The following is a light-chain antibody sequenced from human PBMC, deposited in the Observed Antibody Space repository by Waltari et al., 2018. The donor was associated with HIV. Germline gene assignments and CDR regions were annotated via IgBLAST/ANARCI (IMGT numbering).Light chain of an antibody. CDR3: QSYDMSQSGSLV. V-gene: IGLV1-40*01. CDR2: DNN. J-gene: IGLJ2*01. Sequence: QSVLTQPPSVSGAPGQRVTIACTGTRSNIGAGFDVHWYQQIPGNAPKLLIHDNNSRPSGVPDRFSGSKSGTSASLAITGLQSEDEADYYCQSYDMSQSGSLVFGGGTKRTVL. CDR1: RSNIGAGFD.